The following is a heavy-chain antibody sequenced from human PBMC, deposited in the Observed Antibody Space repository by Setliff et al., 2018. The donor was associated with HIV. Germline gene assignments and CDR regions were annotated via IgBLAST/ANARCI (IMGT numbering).Heavy chain of an antibody. CDR2: INHSGST. V-gene: IGHV4-34*01. CDR1: GGSFSEYY. D-gene: IGHD3-10*01. Sequence: SETLSLTCAVYGGSFSEYYWSWIRQSPGKGLEWIGEINHSGSTHYNPSLKSRVTISVDTSKNQFSLKLSSVTAADTAVYYCARGSFIGDYYYFDYWGQGTLVTVSS. J-gene: IGHJ4*02. CDR3: ARGSFIGDYYYFDY.